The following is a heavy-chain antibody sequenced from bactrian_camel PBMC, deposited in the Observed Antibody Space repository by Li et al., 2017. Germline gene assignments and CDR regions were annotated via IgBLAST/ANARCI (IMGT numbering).Heavy chain of an antibody. V-gene: IGHV3S1*01. CDR3: AATVCRGGHCYTGCDWDLGY. Sequence: HVQLVESGGGSVQAGGYLRLSCSVYGDTSNSACMAWFRRLPGQEREGVAAIDDDSGTSYEKYVQGRFTISRDNAKNTLDLQMNNLNREDTAMYYCAATVCRGGHCYTGCDWDLGYWGQGTQVTVS. CDR2: IDDDSGT. J-gene: IGHJ6*01. D-gene: IGHD2*01. CDR1: GDTSNSAC.